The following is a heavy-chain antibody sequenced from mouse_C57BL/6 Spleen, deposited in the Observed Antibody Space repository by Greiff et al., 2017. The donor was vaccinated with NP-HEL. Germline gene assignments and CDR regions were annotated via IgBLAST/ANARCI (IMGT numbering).Heavy chain of an antibody. CDR3: TGGTTVYAMVY. CDR2: IRLKSDNYAT. V-gene: IGHV6-3*01. Sequence: EVKLEESGGGLVQPGGSMKLSCVASGFTFSNYWMNWVRQSPEKGLEWVAQIRLKSDNYATHYAESVKGRFTISRDDSKSSVYLQMNNLRAEDTGIYYCTGGTTVYAMVYWGQGTSVTVSS. D-gene: IGHD1-1*01. J-gene: IGHJ4*01. CDR1: GFTFSNYW.